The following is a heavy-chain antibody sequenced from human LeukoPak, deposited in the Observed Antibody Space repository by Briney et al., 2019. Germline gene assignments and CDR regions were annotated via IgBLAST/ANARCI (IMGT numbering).Heavy chain of an antibody. D-gene: IGHD4-17*01. J-gene: IGHJ4*02. CDR1: GGSISSSSYY. CDR3: ARQGETTAGY. Sequence: PSETLSLTCTVSGGSISSSSYYWGWIRQPLGKGLEWIGSIYYSGSTYYNPSLKSRVTISVDTSKNQFSLKLSSVTAADTAVYYCARQGETTAGYWGQGTLVTVSS. CDR2: IYYSGST. V-gene: IGHV4-39*01.